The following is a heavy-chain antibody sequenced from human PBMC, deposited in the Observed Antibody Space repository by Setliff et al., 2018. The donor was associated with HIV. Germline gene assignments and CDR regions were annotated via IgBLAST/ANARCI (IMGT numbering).Heavy chain of an antibody. V-gene: IGHV4-39*02. CDR2: IYYSGTT. Sequence: PSETLSLTCTVSGGSVSSSSYFWGWIRQPPGTGLEWIGNIYYSGTTFYNPSLRSRVSISVDTSTDHFSLKLSSVTAADTAVYYCARTPGTHYYDRSANFHYFDYWGQGTLVTFSS. CDR3: ARTPGTHYYDRSANFHYFDY. CDR1: GGSVSSSSYF. D-gene: IGHD3-22*01. J-gene: IGHJ4*02.